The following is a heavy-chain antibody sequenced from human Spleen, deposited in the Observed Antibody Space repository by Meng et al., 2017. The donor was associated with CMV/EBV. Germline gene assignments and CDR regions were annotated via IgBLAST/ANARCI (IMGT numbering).Heavy chain of an antibody. CDR1: GYTFTSYD. CDR3: ARVRGRNIATRTPDY. Sequence: ASVKVSCKASGYTFTSYDINWVRQATGQGLEWMGWMNPHTGNAAYARKFQGRVTMTRDTSMSTAFMELNSLRPDDTAVYYCARVRGRNIATRTPDYWGQGTLVTVSS. D-gene: IGHD6-6*01. CDR2: MNPHTGNA. J-gene: IGHJ4*02. V-gene: IGHV1-8*01.